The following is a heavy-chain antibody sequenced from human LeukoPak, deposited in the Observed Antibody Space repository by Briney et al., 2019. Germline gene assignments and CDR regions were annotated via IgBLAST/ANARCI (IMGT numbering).Heavy chain of an antibody. CDR2: IYSDGST. J-gene: IGHJ4*02. D-gene: IGHD6-19*01. CDR3: AKERNLDIAVAGTIFDC. CDR1: GFTVSSNY. V-gene: IGHV3-66*01. Sequence: GGSLRLACAASGFTVSSNYVSWVGQAPGKGLEGVTVIYSDGSTYYADSVKGRFTISRDNSKNMIYLEMNSLRAEDTAVYYCAKERNLDIAVAGTIFDCWGQGTLVTVSS.